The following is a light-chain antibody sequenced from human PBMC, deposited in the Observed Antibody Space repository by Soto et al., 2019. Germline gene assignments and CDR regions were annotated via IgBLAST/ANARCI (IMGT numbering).Light chain of an antibody. Sequence: EVVLTQSPGTLSVSPGDRATLSCRASQSVNSNLAWYQQKFGQAPRLLIYGASTRATGIPARFSGSGSGTEFTLTISSLQSEDFAVYYCHQYNSWPPYTFGQGTKVEIK. CDR3: HQYNSWPPYT. CDR2: GAS. V-gene: IGKV3-15*01. CDR1: QSVNSN. J-gene: IGKJ2*01.